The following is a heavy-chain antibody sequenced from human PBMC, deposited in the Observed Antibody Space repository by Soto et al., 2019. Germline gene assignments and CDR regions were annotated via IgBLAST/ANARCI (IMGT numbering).Heavy chain of an antibody. CDR3: AREKGNYHDSRGPFGY. CDR2: VSYDGSNK. D-gene: IGHD3-22*01. Sequence: QVQLVESGGGVVQPGRSLRLSCAASGFTFNRYALHWVRQAPGKGLEWVTLVSYDGSNKDFADSVKGRFTISRDNSKNTLYLQMNSLRAEDTAVYYCAREKGNYHDSRGPFGYWGQGTLVTVSS. J-gene: IGHJ4*02. V-gene: IGHV3-30-3*01. CDR1: GFTFNRYA.